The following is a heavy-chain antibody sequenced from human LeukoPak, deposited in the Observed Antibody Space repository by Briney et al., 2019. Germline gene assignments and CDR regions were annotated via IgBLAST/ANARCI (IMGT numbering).Heavy chain of an antibody. CDR2: IWYDGSNK. D-gene: IGHD3-22*01. CDR3: ARDRYFEPAIDAFDT. V-gene: IGHV3-33*01. CDR1: GFTLSSYG. J-gene: IGHJ3*02. Sequence: GGSLRLSCAASGFTLSSYGMHWVRQAPGKGLEWVAVIWYDGSNKYYADSVKGRFTISRDNSKNTLYPQMNSLRAEDTAVYYCARDRYFEPAIDAFDTWGQGTMVTVSS.